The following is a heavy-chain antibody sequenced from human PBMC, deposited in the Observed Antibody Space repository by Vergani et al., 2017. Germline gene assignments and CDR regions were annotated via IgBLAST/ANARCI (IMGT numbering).Heavy chain of an antibody. CDR2: IRYDGSNK. J-gene: IGHJ6*02. CDR1: GFTFSSYG. D-gene: IGHD6-19*01. Sequence: QVQLVESGGGVVQPGGSLRLSCAASGFTFSSYGMHWVRQAPGKGLEWVAFIRYDGSNKYYADSVKGRFTISRDNSKNTLYLQMNSLRAEDTAVYYCAKDNHIAVKYYYYGMDVWGQGTTVTVSS. CDR3: AKDNHIAVKYYYYGMDV. V-gene: IGHV3-30*02.